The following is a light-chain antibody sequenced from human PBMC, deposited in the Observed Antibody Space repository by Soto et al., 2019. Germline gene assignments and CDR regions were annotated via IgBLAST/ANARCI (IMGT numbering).Light chain of an antibody. CDR3: QQYKDQGWT. CDR2: DVS. CDR1: QTVERW. Sequence: IQVTQSPSTLPASVGDRVTISCRASQTVERWLAWYQQKPGKAPKLLISDVSTLERGVPSRFSGSGSATEFTLTISGLQSDDFATYYCQQYKDQGWTFGQGAEVDI. J-gene: IGKJ1*01. V-gene: IGKV1-5*01.